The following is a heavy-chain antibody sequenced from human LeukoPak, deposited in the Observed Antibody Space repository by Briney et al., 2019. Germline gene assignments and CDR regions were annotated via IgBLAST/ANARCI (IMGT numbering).Heavy chain of an antibody. CDR1: GGSISHYF. J-gene: IGHJ2*01. Sequence: PSETPSLTCTVSGGSISHYFWSWIRQPPGKALEWIGYIYYSGSTNYNPSLKSRVTISVDTSKNQFSLKLSSVTAADTAVYYCAKTVAGYWYFDLWGRGTLVTVSS. D-gene: IGHD6-19*01. CDR2: IYYSGST. CDR3: AKTVAGYWYFDL. V-gene: IGHV4-59*08.